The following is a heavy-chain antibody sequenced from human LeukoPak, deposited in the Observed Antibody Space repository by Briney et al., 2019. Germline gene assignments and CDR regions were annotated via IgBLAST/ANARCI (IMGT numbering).Heavy chain of an antibody. J-gene: IGHJ3*02. CDR1: GFTFDDYA. Sequence: GGSLRLSCAASGFTFDDYAMSWVRQPPGKGLEWVSAISGSGGSTYYADSVKGRFTISRDNSKNTLYLQMNSLRAEDTAVYYCAKDVLLWFGELVDDAFDIWGQGTMVTVSS. CDR2: ISGSGGST. D-gene: IGHD3-10*01. V-gene: IGHV3-23*01. CDR3: AKDVLLWFGELVDDAFDI.